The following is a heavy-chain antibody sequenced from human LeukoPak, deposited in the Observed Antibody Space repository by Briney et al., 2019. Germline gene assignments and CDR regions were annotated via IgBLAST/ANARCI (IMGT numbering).Heavy chain of an antibody. CDR2: IRYDGSNK. CDR3: ARALNGYYGSLMKNYYYYYYMDV. J-gene: IGHJ6*03. Sequence: GGSLRLSCAASGFTFSSYGMHWVRQAPGKGLEWVAFIRYDGSNKYYADSVKGRFTISRDNSKNTLYLQMNSLRAEDTAVYYCARALNGYYGSLMKNYYYYYYMDVWGKGTTVTVSS. V-gene: IGHV3-30*02. D-gene: IGHD3-10*01. CDR1: GFTFSSYG.